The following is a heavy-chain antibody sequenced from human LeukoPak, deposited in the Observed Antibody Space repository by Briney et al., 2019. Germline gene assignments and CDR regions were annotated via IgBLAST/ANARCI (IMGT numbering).Heavy chain of an antibody. J-gene: IGHJ4*02. CDR2: INPNSGGT. D-gene: IGHD3-10*01. CDR1: DYTFTTYG. CDR3: ARVSPMVLPV. Sequence: AAVTVSCKASDYTFTTYGISWVRQAPGQGLEWMGWINPNSGGTNYAQKFQGRVTITSDTSISTAYMELSRLRSDDTAVYYCARVSPMVLPVWGQGTLVTVSS. V-gene: IGHV1-2*02.